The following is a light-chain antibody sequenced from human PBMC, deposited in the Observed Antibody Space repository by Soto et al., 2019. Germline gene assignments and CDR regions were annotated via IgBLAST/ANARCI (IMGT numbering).Light chain of an antibody. J-gene: IGLJ1*01. V-gene: IGLV2-14*01. CDR3: SSYTSSSTLV. CDR1: SSDVGGYSY. Sequence: QSLLTQPASVSGSPGQSITISCTGTSSDVGGYSYVSWYQQHLGKAPKLMIYDVDNRPSGVSNRFSGSKSGNTASLTISGLQAEDEADYYCSSYTSSSTLVFGTGTKDTVL. CDR2: DVD.